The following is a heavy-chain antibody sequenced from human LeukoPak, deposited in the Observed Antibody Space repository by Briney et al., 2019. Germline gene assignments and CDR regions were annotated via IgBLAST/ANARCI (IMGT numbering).Heavy chain of an antibody. Sequence: GGSLRLSCAASGFTVSSNYMSWVRQAPGKGLEWVSVIYSGGSTYYADSVKGRFTISRDNSKNTLYLQMNSLRAEDTAVYYCARDLAFWSGYPHWGHGTLVTVSS. CDR3: ARDLAFWSGYPH. V-gene: IGHV3-66*01. J-gene: IGHJ4*01. CDR1: GFTVSSNY. D-gene: IGHD3-3*01. CDR2: IYSGGST.